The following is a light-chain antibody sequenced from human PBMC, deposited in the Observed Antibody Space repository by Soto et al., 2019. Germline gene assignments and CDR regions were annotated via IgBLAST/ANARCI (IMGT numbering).Light chain of an antibody. CDR2: AAS. CDR1: QGSSSY. J-gene: IGKJ4*01. V-gene: IGKV1-9*01. CDR3: QQLNSYPLT. Sequence: DIQLTQSPSFLSASVGDRVTITCRASQGSSSYLAWYQQKPGTAPKLLIYAASSLQSGVPSRFSGSGSGTEFTLTISSLQPEDFATYYCQQLNSYPLTFGGGTKVEIK.